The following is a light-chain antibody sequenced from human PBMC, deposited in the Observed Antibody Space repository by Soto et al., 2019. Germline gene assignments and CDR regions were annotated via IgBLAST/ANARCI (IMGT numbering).Light chain of an antibody. CDR1: LRVGSN. V-gene: IGKV3-15*01. CDR2: GAS. J-gene: IGKJ1*01. Sequence: EIVMTQSPATLSVSPGERATLSCRASLRVGSNLAWSQQKPGQAPRLLIYGASTRATGIPARFSGSGSGTELTLTISSLQSEDFAIYFCQQYNNWPPDRTFGQGTKVEIK. CDR3: QQYNNWPPDRT.